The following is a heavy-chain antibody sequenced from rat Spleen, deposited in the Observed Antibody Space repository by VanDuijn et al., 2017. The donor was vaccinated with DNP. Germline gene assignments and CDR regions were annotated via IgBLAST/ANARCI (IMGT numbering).Heavy chain of an antibody. Sequence: EVQLVESGGGLVQPGRSLKLSCAGSGFTFSNYGMDWIRQAPTKGLEWVASISPSGGSTYYRDSVKGRFTISRDNAKATVYLQMDSLRSEDTATYYCAPQSGYYDGSYYYGFAMDAWGQGTSVTVSS. CDR2: ISPSGGST. CDR3: APQSGYYDGSYYYGFAMDA. J-gene: IGHJ4*01. CDR1: GFTFSNYG. V-gene: IGHV5-19*01. D-gene: IGHD1-12*02.